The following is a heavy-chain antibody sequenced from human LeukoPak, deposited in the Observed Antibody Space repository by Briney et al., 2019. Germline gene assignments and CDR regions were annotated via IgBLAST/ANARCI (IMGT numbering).Heavy chain of an antibody. D-gene: IGHD5-18*01. Sequence: GGSLRLSCAASGFTFSSYGMSWVRQAPGKGLEWVSAISGSGGSTYYADSVKGRFTISRDNSKNTLYLQMNSLRAEDTAVYYCAKFRGYSYGPIGYWGQGTLVTVSS. CDR1: GFTFSSYG. CDR3: AKFRGYSYGPIGY. CDR2: ISGSGGST. J-gene: IGHJ4*02. V-gene: IGHV3-23*01.